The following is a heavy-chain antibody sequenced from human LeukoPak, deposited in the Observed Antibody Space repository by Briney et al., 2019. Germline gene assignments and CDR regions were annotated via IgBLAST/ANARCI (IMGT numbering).Heavy chain of an antibody. Sequence: GGSLRLSCAASGFTFSSYSMNWVRQAPGKGLEWVSSISSSSSYIYYADSVKGRFTISRDNAKNSLYLQMDSLRAEDTAVYYCARDSSGWYHWFDPWGQGTLVTVPS. CDR1: GFTFSSYS. CDR2: ISSSSSYI. CDR3: ARDSSGWYHWFDP. J-gene: IGHJ5*02. D-gene: IGHD6-19*01. V-gene: IGHV3-21*01.